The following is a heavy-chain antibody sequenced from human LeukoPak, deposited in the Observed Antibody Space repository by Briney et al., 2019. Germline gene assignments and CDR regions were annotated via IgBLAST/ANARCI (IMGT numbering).Heavy chain of an antibody. J-gene: IGHJ4*02. Sequence: GGSLRLSCAASGFTFSSDAMSWVRQAPGEGLEWVSAISGSGGSTYYADSVKGRFTISRDNSKNTLYLQMNSLRAEDTAVYYCAKDRYYYDSSGYYYFFDYWGQGTLVTVSS. CDR3: AKDRYYYDSSGYYYFFDY. CDR2: ISGSGGST. D-gene: IGHD3-22*01. V-gene: IGHV3-23*01. CDR1: GFTFSSDA.